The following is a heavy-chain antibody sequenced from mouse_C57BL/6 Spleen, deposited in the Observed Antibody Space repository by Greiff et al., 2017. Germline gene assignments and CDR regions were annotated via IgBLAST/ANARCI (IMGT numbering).Heavy chain of an antibody. V-gene: IGHV5-4*01. Sequence: DVKLVESGGGLVKPGGSLKLSCAASGFTFSSYAMSWVRQTPEKRLEWVATISDGGSYTYYPDNVKGRFTISRDNAKNNLYLQMSHLKSEDTAMYYCARDPLWSYAMDYWGQGTSVTVAS. D-gene: IGHD1-1*02. CDR3: ARDPLWSYAMDY. J-gene: IGHJ4*01. CDR1: GFTFSSYA. CDR2: ISDGGSYT.